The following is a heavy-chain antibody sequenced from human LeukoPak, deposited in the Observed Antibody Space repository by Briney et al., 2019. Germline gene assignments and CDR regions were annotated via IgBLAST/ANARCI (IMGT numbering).Heavy chain of an antibody. CDR3: ARDHPRRGAHTAFDI. CDR1: GGSISSYY. Sequence: KSSETLSLTCTVSGGSISSYYWSWIRQPAGKGLEWIGRIYTSGSTNYNPSLKSRVTMSVDTSKNQFSLKLSSVTAADTAVYYCARDHPRRGAHTAFDIWGQGTMVTVSS. CDR2: IYTSGST. V-gene: IGHV4-4*07. J-gene: IGHJ3*02. D-gene: IGHD3-10*01.